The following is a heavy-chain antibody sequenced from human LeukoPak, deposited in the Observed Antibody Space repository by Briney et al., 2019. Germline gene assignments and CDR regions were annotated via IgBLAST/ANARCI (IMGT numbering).Heavy chain of an antibody. Sequence: ASVKVSCKASGYTFTSYYMHWVRQAPGQGLEWMGWMNPNSGNTGYAQKFQGRVTMTRNTSISTAYMELSSLRSEDTAVYYCASVLGGQLVEYWGQGTLVTVSS. D-gene: IGHD6-13*01. CDR3: ASVLGGQLVEY. CDR2: MNPNSGNT. CDR1: GYTFTSYY. J-gene: IGHJ4*02. V-gene: IGHV1-8*02.